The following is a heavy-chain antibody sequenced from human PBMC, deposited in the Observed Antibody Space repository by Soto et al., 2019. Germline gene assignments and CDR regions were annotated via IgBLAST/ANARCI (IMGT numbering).Heavy chain of an antibody. CDR2: ISYDGSNK. CDR3: ANDPIRNGSGSYQDY. D-gene: IGHD3-10*01. CDR1: GFTFSSYG. J-gene: IGHJ4*02. V-gene: IGHV3-30*18. Sequence: QVQLVESGGGVVQPGRSLRLSCAASGFTFSSYGMHWVRQAPGKGLEWVAVISYDGSNKYYADSVKGRFTISRDNSKNTLYLQMNSLRAEDTAVYYCANDPIRNGSGSYQDYWGQGTLVTVSS.